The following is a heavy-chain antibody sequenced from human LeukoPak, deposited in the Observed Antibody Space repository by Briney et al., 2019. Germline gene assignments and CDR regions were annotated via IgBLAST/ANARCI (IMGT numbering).Heavy chain of an antibody. CDR1: GYTLTELS. CDR2: FDPEVGKT. J-gene: IGHJ6*03. CDR3: ARGSIAYYYMDV. Sequence: ASVKVSCKVSGYTLTELSMHWVRQAPGKGLEWMGGFDPEVGKTIYAQKFQGRVTMTEDTSTDTAYMELSSLRSEDTAVYYCARGSIAYYYMDVWGKGTTVTISS. D-gene: IGHD3-16*01. V-gene: IGHV1-24*01.